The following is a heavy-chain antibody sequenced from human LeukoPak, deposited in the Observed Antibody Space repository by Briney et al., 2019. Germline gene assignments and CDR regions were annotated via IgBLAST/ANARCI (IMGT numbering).Heavy chain of an antibody. J-gene: IGHJ4*02. CDR2: INPNSGGT. V-gene: IGHV1-2*02. CDR3: ARDRAKYYDILTGYYYFDY. Sequence: ASVKVSCKASGYTFTGYYMHWVRQAPGQGLEWMGWINPNSGGTNYAQKFQGRVTMTRDTSISTAYMELSRLRSDDTAVYYCARDRAKYYDILTGYYYFDYWGQGTLVTISS. D-gene: IGHD3-9*01. CDR1: GYTFTGYY.